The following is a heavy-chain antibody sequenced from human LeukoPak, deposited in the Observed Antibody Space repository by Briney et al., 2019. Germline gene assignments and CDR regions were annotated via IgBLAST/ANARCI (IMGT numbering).Heavy chain of an antibody. CDR3: ARVGDVIPAFDC. CDR2: ISSSGCST. CDR1: GYSLTSYY. V-gene: IGHV1-46*01. J-gene: IGHJ4*02. Sequence: GASVNVSCKASGYSLTSYYMHWVRLAPGQGLEWIGTISSSGCSTSYAQKIQSRVTMTRDMSTSTVYMELSSLRSEYTAVYYCARVGDVIPAFDCWGQGALVTVSS. D-gene: IGHD2-2*01.